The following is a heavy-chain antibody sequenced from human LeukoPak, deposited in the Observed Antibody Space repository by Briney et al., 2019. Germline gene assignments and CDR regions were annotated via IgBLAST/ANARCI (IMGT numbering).Heavy chain of an antibody. Sequence: ASVKVSCKASGYTFTGYYMHWVRQAPGQGREWMGWINPNSGGTNYAQKFQGRVTMTRDTSISTAYMELSRLRSEDTAVYYCASVWVGANFFDYWGQGTLVTVSS. J-gene: IGHJ4*02. CDR2: INPNSGGT. CDR1: GYTFTGYY. D-gene: IGHD1-26*01. V-gene: IGHV1-2*02. CDR3: ASVWVGANFFDY.